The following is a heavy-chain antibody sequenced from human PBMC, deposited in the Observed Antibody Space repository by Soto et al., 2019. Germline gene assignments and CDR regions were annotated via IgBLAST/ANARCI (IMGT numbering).Heavy chain of an antibody. CDR2: INSDASHT. J-gene: IGHJ4*02. CDR1: GFTFSTDW. V-gene: IGHV3-74*01. D-gene: IGHD4-17*01. CDR3: AKDQDYGDYVGYCDY. Sequence: EVQLVESGGGLVQPGGSLRLSCAASGFTFSTDWMHWIRQVPGKGLEWVSRINSDASHTYYADSVKGRFTISRDNSKNTLYLQMISLRAEDTAVYYCAKDQDYGDYVGYCDYWGQGSLVTVSS.